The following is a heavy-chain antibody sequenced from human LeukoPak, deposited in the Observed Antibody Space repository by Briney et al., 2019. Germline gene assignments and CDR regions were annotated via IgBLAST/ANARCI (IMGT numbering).Heavy chain of an antibody. Sequence: GGSLRLSCAASGFTFSNAWMSWVRQAPGKGLEWVSSNSSSSSYIYYADSVKGRFTISGDNAKNSLYLQMNSLRAEDTAVYYCARDRSVASNFNYWGQGTLVTVSS. CDR3: ARDRSVASNFNY. V-gene: IGHV3-21*01. D-gene: IGHD2-15*01. CDR2: NSSSSSYI. CDR1: GFTFSNAW. J-gene: IGHJ4*02.